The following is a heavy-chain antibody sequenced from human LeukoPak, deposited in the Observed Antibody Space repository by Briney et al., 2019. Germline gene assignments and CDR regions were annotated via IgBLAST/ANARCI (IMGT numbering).Heavy chain of an antibody. CDR3: AKGYCSSTSCQYYFDY. J-gene: IGHJ4*02. CDR1: GFTFSSYG. V-gene: IGHV3-23*01. D-gene: IGHD2-2*01. Sequence: GGSLRLSCAASGFTFSSYGMSWVRQALGKGLEWVSGITGSGGSTYYADSVKGRFTISRDNSKNTLYLQMNSLRAEDTAVYYCAKGYCSSTSCQYYFDYWGQGTLVTVSS. CDR2: ITGSGGST.